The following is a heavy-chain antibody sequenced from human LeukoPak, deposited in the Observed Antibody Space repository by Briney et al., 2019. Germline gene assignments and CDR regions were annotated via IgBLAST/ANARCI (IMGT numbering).Heavy chain of an antibody. V-gene: IGHV3-30*02. CDR2: IRYDGSNK. J-gene: IGHJ3*02. CDR1: GFNFRTYG. CDR3: ARARSSYGYGDAFDI. Sequence: PGGSLRLSCAASGFNFRTYGMHWVRQAPGKGLDWVAFIRYDGSNKYYADSVRGRFTISRDNSKNTLYLQMNSLRAEDTAVYYCARARSSYGYGDAFDIWGQGTMVTVSS. D-gene: IGHD5-18*01.